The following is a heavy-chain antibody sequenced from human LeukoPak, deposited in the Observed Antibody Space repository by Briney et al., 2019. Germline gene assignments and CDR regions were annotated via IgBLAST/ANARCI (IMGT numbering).Heavy chain of an antibody. CDR3: ARDRSPRIFGVAPGVEDAFDI. CDR1: GYTFTSYY. J-gene: IGHJ3*02. D-gene: IGHD3-3*01. CDR2: INPSGGST. V-gene: IGHV1-46*01. Sequence: ASVKVSCKASGYTFTSYYMHWVRQALGQGLEWMGIINPSGGSTNYAQKLQGRVTMTTDTSTSTAYMELRSLRSDDTAVYYCARDRSPRIFGVAPGVEDAFDIWGQGTMVTVSS.